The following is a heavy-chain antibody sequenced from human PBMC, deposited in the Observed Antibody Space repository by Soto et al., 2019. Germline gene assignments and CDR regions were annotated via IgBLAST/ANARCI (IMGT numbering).Heavy chain of an antibody. CDR3: AASPGATVTTGYYYYGMDV. V-gene: IGHV1-58*01. CDR2: IVVGSGNT. D-gene: IGHD4-17*01. J-gene: IGHJ6*02. Sequence: ASVKVSCKASGFTFTSSAVQWVRQARGQRLEWIGWIVVGSGNTNYAQKFQERVTITRDMSTSTAYMELSSLRSEDTAVYYCAASPGATVTTGYYYYGMDVWGQGTTVTVSS. CDR1: GFTFTSSA.